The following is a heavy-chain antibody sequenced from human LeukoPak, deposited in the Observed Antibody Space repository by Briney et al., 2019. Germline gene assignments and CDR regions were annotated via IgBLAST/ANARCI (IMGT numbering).Heavy chain of an antibody. CDR1: GFTFSSYA. J-gene: IGHJ4*02. D-gene: IGHD3-10*01. CDR2: IYSGGST. CDR3: ARDRHGVYSGSGSYPFDY. Sequence: QPGGSLRLSCAASGFTFSSYAMSWVRQAPGKGLEWVSVIYSGGSTYYADSVKGRFTISRDNSKNTLYLQMNSLRAEDTAVYYCARDRHGVYSGSGSYPFDYWGQGTLVTVSS. V-gene: IGHV3-23*03.